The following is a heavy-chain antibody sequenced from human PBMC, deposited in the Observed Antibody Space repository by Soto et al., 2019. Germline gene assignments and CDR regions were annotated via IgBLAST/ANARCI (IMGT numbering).Heavy chain of an antibody. J-gene: IGHJ4*02. Sequence: QVQLVESGGGVVQPGRSLRLSCAASGFTFSSYAMHWVRQAPGKGLEWVAVISYDGSNKYYADSVKGRFTISRDNSKNTLYLQMNSLRAEDTAVYYCARGDGVSSRHGQLLDYWGQGTLVTVSS. CDR2: ISYDGSNK. V-gene: IGHV3-30-3*01. CDR3: ARGDGVSSRHGQLLDY. CDR1: GFTFSSYA. D-gene: IGHD6-13*01.